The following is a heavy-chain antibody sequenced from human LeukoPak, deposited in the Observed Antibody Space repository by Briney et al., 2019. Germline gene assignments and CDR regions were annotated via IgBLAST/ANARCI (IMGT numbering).Heavy chain of an antibody. Sequence: GGSLRLSCAASGFTFSSYWMHWVRQAPGKGLVWVSRINSDGSSTSYADSVKGRFTISRDNAKNTLYLQTNSLRAEDTAVYYCAGGQLLNDGMDVWGQGTTVTVSS. D-gene: IGHD2-2*01. V-gene: IGHV3-74*01. J-gene: IGHJ6*02. CDR2: INSDGSST. CDR3: AGGQLLNDGMDV. CDR1: GFTFSSYW.